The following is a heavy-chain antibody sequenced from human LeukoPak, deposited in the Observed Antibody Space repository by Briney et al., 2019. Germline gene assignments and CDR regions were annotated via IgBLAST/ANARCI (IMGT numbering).Heavy chain of an antibody. V-gene: IGHV3-74*01. J-gene: IGHJ4*02. CDR2: SNLHGTTV. Sequence: GGSLRLSCVVSGLSFSEYWMHWVRPAPGKGLVWVARSNLHGTTVDYADSVKGRFTISRDNANNTLFLQMNSLRAEDTAVYYCASAFTYVRLGDHWGQGTLVTVSS. D-gene: IGHD3-16*01. CDR1: GLSFSEYW. CDR3: ASAFTYVRLGDH.